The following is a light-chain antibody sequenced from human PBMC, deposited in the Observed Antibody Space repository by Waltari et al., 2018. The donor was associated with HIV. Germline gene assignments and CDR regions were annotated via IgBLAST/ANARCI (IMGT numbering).Light chain of an antibody. V-gene: IGLV1-44*01. CDR1: NSNIGRNA. Sequence: QSVLTQPPSASETPGQRVTISCSGNNSNIGRNAVTWYRHLPGTAPKLLIYNNGQRPSGVPDRFSGSHSGTSVSLAISGLQSDDEADYFCAVWDDSLNGWVFGGGTKLTVL. J-gene: IGLJ3*02. CDR3: AVWDDSLNGWV. CDR2: NNG.